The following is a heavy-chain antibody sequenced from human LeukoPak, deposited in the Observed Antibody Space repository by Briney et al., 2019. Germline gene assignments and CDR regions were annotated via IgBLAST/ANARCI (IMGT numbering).Heavy chain of an antibody. CDR1: GFPVGTNY. D-gene: IGHD4-17*01. CDR3: ARGFRSVTTWGYFDY. V-gene: IGHV3-66*01. CDR2: IYSGGGT. J-gene: IGHJ4*02. Sequence: GGSLRLSCAASGFPVGTNYMSWVRQARGKGLEWVSLIYSGGGTYYADSVKGRFTISRDNSRNTLSLQMNSLRVDDTAVYYCARGFRSVTTWGYFDYWGQGALVTVSS.